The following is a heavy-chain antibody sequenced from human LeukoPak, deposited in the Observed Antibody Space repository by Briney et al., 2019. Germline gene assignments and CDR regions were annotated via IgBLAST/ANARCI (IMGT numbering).Heavy chain of an antibody. J-gene: IGHJ5*02. D-gene: IGHD3-9*01. CDR3: AREGILTGYYWKNWFDP. V-gene: IGHV4-59*01. Sequence: KPSETLSLTCTVSGGSISSYYWSWIRQPPGKGLDWIGYIYYSGSTNYNPSLKSRVTISVDTSKNQFSLKLSSVTAADTAVYCCAREGILTGYYWKNWFDPWGQGTLVTVSS. CDR2: IYYSGST. CDR1: GGSISSYY.